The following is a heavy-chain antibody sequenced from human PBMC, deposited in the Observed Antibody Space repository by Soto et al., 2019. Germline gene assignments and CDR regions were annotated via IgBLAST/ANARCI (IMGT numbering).Heavy chain of an antibody. CDR3: AKPFYAHYDILTGYFLFDY. Sequence: EVQLLESGGGLVQPGGSLRLSCAASGFTFSSYAMSWVRQAPGKGLEWVSAISGSGGSTYYADSVKGRFTISRDNSKNTLYLQMNSLRAEDTAVYYCAKPFYAHYDILTGYFLFDYWGQGTLVTVSS. J-gene: IGHJ4*02. CDR2: ISGSGGST. V-gene: IGHV3-23*01. D-gene: IGHD3-9*01. CDR1: GFTFSSYA.